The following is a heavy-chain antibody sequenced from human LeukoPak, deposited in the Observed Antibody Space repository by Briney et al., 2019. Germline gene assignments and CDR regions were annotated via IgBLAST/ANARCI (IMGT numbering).Heavy chain of an antibody. D-gene: IGHD2-2*01. Sequence: GASVKVSCKVSGYTLTELSMHWVRQAPGKGLEWMGGFDPEDGETIYAQKFQGRVTMTEDTSTDTAYMELSSLRSEDTAVYYCATLKGGGYCSSTSCYGWFDPWGQGTLATVSS. CDR3: ATLKGGGYCSSTSCYGWFDP. CDR1: GYTLTELS. V-gene: IGHV1-24*01. J-gene: IGHJ5*02. CDR2: FDPEDGET.